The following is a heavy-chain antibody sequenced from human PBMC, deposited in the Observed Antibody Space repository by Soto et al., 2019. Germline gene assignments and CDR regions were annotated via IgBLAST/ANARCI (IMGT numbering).Heavy chain of an antibody. J-gene: IGHJ4*02. CDR1: GYTYTGYY. CDR3: AISPLYIGYDYVRVEQPYIY. CDR2: INPNSGGT. D-gene: IGHD5-12*01. V-gene: IGHV1-2*02. Sequence: ASVKVSCKASGYTYTGYYMHWVRQAPGQGLEWMGWINPNSGGTNYAQKFQGRGTMTRDTSLSTAYMELSRLRSDDTAGYYYAISPLYIGYDYVRVEQPYIYWGQGTPVTVSS.